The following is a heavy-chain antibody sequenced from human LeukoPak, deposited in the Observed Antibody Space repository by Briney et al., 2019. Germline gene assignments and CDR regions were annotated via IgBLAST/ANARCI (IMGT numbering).Heavy chain of an antibody. V-gene: IGHV3-7*01. CDR2: IKEDGSEK. D-gene: IGHD1-1*01. CDR1: GFTLSNYW. Sequence: PGGSLRLSCAASGFTLSNYWMTWVRQAPGKGLEWVANIKEDGSEKYYVDSVRGRFTTSRDNARNSLYLQMNSLRGEGTAVYCCASHRDTSGYWGQGTLVTVSS. J-gene: IGHJ4*02. CDR3: ASHRDTSGY.